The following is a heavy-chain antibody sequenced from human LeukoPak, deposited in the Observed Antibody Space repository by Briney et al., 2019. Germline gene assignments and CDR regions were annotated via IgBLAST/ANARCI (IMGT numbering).Heavy chain of an antibody. J-gene: IGHJ3*02. CDR3: ARDGEYSSSWDPGAFDI. CDR2: INSNGSST. CDR1: GFTFSSYW. D-gene: IGHD6-13*01. V-gene: IGHV3-74*01. Sequence: GGSLRLSCAASGFTFSSYWMHWVRQAPGKGLVWVSRINSNGSSTSYADSVKGRFTISRDNAKNSLYLQMNSLRAEDTAVYYCARDGEYSSSWDPGAFDIWGQGTMVTVSS.